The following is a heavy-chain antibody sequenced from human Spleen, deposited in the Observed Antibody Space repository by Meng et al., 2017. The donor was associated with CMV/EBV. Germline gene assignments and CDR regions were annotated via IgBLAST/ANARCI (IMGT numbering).Heavy chain of an antibody. Sequence: GGSLRLSCAASGFTFSSYAMHWVRQAPGKGLEWVAFIRYDGGNKDYADSVKGRFTVSRDNSKNTVYLQMSSLRLEDTSVYYCAKGRTSGSLQYYFDYWGQGTLVTVSS. CDR2: IRYDGGNK. CDR1: GFTFSSYA. CDR3: AKGRTSGSLQYYFDY. J-gene: IGHJ4*02. V-gene: IGHV3-30*02. D-gene: IGHD1-26*01.